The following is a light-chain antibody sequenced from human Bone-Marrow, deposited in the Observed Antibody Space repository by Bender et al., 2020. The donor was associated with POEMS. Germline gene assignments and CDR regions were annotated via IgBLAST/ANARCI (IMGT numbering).Light chain of an antibody. J-gene: IGLJ3*02. CDR1: SSDVGTYNV. V-gene: IGLV2-23*02. Sequence: QSALTQPASVSGSPGQSITISCTGTSSDVGTYNVVSWYQQHPGKAPKLMIYEVSKRPSGVPDRFSGSKSGNTASLTVSGLQAEDEADYYCCASAGSSTLVFGGGTKVTVL. CDR2: EVS. CDR3: CASAGSSTLV.